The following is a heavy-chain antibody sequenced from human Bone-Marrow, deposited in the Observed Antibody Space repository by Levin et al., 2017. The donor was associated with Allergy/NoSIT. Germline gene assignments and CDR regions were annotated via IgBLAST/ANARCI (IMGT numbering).Heavy chain of an antibody. D-gene: IGHD5-12*01. V-gene: IGHV3-30-3*01. CDR3: ARDRLGEYSGYDCDY. CDR1: GFTFSSYA. Sequence: GGSLRLSCAASGFTFSSYAMHWVRQAPGKGLEWVAVISYDGSNKYYADSVKGRFTISRDNSKNTLYLQMNSLRAEDTAVYYCARDRLGEYSGYDCDYWGQGTLVTVSS. CDR2: ISYDGSNK. J-gene: IGHJ4*02.